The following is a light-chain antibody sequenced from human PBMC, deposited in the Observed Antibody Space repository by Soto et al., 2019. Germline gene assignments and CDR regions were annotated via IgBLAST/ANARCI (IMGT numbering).Light chain of an antibody. CDR3: QSYDSSLSRV. V-gene: IGLV2-14*02. Sequence: QSVLTQPASVSGPPGQSISISCTGTSCDVGRYNLVHWYQQHPGKAPKLIIYDNSNRPSGVSDRFSGSKSGSSASLAITGLQAEDEADYYCQSYDSSLSRVFGTGTKVTVL. CDR2: DNS. CDR1: SCDVGRYNL. J-gene: IGLJ1*01.